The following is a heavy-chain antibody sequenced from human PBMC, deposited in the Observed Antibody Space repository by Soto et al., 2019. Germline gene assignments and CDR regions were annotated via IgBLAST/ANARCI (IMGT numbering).Heavy chain of an antibody. Sequence: QVQLQQWGAGLLKPSETLSLTCAVYGGSFSGYYWSWIRQPPGKGLEWIGEINHSGSTNYNPPLKSRVTISVDTSKNQFSLKLSSVTAADTAVYYCARGRPRYCSSTSCYGVYYYYYMDVWGKGTTVTVSS. J-gene: IGHJ6*03. D-gene: IGHD2-2*01. CDR3: ARGRPRYCSSTSCYGVYYYYYMDV. V-gene: IGHV4-34*01. CDR1: GGSFSGYY. CDR2: INHSGST.